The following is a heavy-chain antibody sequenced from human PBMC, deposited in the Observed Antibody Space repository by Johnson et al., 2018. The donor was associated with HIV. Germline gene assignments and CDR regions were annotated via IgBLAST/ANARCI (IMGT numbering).Heavy chain of an antibody. D-gene: IGHD3-22*01. CDR2: IYSAGSA. J-gene: IGHJ3*02. V-gene: IGHV3-66*02. CDR3: ARAPPYYGGYSVSDAFDI. CDR1: GFTFSPYW. Sequence: VQLVESGGNLVKPGGSLRLSCAASGFTFSPYWMHWVRQAPGKGLEWVSVIYSAGSAYYADSVKGRFTISRDNSKNTLYLQMNSLRPEDTAVYYCARAPPYYGGYSVSDAFDIWGQGTMVTVSS.